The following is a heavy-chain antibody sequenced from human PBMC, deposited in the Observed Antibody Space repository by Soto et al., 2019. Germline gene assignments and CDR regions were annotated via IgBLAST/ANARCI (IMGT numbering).Heavy chain of an antibody. J-gene: IGHJ4*02. CDR3: ATTGPY. V-gene: IGHV3-33*01. Sequence: QAPGKGLEWVAVIWFDGSNKFYADSVKGRFTISRDNSKNTVSLQMNSLRDEDSAAYYCATTGPYWGQGTLVTVSS. CDR2: IWFDGSNK.